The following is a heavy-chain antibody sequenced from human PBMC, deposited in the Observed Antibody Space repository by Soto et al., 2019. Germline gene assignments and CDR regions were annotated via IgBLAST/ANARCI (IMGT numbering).Heavy chain of an antibody. CDR2: INHSGST. Sequence: SETLSLTCAVYGGSFSGYYWSWIRQPPGKGLEWIGEINHSGSTNYNPSLKSRVTISVDTSKNQFSLKLSSVTAADTAVYYCARAYYDSACGMDVWGQGTTVTVSS. CDR1: GGSFSGYY. CDR3: ARAYYDSACGMDV. J-gene: IGHJ6*02. V-gene: IGHV4-34*01. D-gene: IGHD3-3*01.